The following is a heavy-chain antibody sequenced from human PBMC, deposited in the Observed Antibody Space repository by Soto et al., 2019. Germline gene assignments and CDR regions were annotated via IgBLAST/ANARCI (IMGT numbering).Heavy chain of an antibody. Sequence: ASVKVSCKASGYTFTSYGISWVRQAPGQGLEWMGIISPNDGSTSYAQKFQGRVTMTRDTSTSTVYMELSSLRSEDTAVYYCARDPRGSSSSVPVDYWGQGTLVTVSS. CDR1: GYTFTSYG. CDR2: ISPNDGST. D-gene: IGHD6-6*01. V-gene: IGHV1-46*03. J-gene: IGHJ4*02. CDR3: ARDPRGSSSSVPVDY.